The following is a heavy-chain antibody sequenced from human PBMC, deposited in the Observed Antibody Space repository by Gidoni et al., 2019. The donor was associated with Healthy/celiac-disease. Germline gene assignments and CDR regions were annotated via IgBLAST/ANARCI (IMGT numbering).Heavy chain of an antibody. CDR1: GGSISSYY. V-gene: IGHV4-4*07. J-gene: IGHJ5*02. CDR3: ARDWHCTNGVCYPNWFDP. CDR2: IYTSGST. Sequence: QVPLQESGPGLVTPSETLSLPCPVSGGSISSYYWSWIRQPAGKGLEWIGRIYTSGSTNYNPSRKSRVTMSVDTSKNQFALKLSSVTAADTAVYYCARDWHCTNGVCYPNWFDPWGQGTLVTVSS. D-gene: IGHD2-8*01.